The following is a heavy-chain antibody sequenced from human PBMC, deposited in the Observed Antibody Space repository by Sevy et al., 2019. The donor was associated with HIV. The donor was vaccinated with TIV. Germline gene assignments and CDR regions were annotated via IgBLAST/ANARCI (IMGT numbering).Heavy chain of an antibody. D-gene: IGHD2-21*01. CDR1: GFTFSDHY. CDR3: VRGPNCGVGGCQQISPYCLDV. Sequence: GGSLRLSCAASGFTFSDHYVDWVRQAPGRGLEWVGRIRNRPNTYTIEYAASVEGRFTISRDDSKNSLYLQMNSLKTEDSAVYYCVRGPNCGVGGCQQISPYCLDVWGKGATVTVSS. V-gene: IGHV3-72*01. J-gene: IGHJ6*03. CDR2: IRNRPNTYTI.